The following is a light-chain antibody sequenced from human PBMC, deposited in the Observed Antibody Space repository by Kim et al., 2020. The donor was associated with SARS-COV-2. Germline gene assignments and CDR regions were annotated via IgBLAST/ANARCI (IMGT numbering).Light chain of an antibody. CDR3: NSRDSSGNHVV. CDR1: SLRSYY. J-gene: IGLJ2*01. CDR2: GKH. V-gene: IGLV3-19*01. Sequence: SSELTQDPAVSVALGQTVRITCQGDSLRSYYASWYQQKPGQAPVVVIYGKHKRPSGIPDRFSGSISGDTASLTITGAQAEDEADYYCNSRDSSGNHVVFGGGTQLTVL.